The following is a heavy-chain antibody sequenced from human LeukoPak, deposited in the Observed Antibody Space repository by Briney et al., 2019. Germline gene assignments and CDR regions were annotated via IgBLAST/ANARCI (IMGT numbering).Heavy chain of an antibody. D-gene: IGHD3-22*01. V-gene: IGHV3-23*01. CDR2: ISGSGGST. J-gene: IGHJ4*02. Sequence: GSLRLSCAASGFTFSSYAMSWVRQAPGKGLEWVSAISGSGGSTYYADSVKGRFTISRDNSKNTLYLQMNSLRAEDTAVYYCAKGEGYYYDSSGYWPDWGQGTLVTVSS. CDR1: GFTFSSYA. CDR3: AKGEGYYYDSSGYWPD.